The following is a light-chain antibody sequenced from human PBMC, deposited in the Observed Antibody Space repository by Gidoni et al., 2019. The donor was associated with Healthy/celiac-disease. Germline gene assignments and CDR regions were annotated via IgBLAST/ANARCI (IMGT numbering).Light chain of an antibody. V-gene: IGKV3-15*01. CDR1: QSVSSN. CDR3: QQYNNWPPLT. J-gene: IGKJ4*01. CDR2: GAS. Sequence: EIVMTQSPSTLSVSPGERATLSCRASQSVSSNLAWYQQRPGQAPRLLIYGASTRATGIPARFSGSGSWTEFTLTISSLQSEDFAVYYCQQYNNWPPLTFGGGTKVESK.